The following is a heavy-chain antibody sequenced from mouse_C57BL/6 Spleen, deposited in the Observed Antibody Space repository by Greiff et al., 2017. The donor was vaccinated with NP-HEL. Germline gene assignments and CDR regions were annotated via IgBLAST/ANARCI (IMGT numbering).Heavy chain of an antibody. V-gene: IGHV1-61*01. J-gene: IGHJ3*01. D-gene: IGHD3-2*02. Sequence: QVQLQQPGAELVRPGSSVKLSCKASGYTFTSYWMDWVKQRPGQGLEWIGNIYPSDSETHYNQKFKDKATLTVDKSSSTAYMQLSSLTSEDSAVYYCARKGSSGYWFAYWGQGTLVTVSA. CDR2: IYPSDSET. CDR3: ARKGSSGYWFAY. CDR1: GYTFTSYW.